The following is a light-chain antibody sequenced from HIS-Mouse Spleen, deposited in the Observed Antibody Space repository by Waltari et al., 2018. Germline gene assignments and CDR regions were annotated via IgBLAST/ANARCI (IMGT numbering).Light chain of an antibody. J-gene: IGKJ4*01. CDR3: QQLNSYPQET. Sequence: DIQLTQSPSFLSASVGDRVTITCRASQGISSSLAWYQQKPGKAPKLLIYAASTLQSGVPSRFSGSGSGTEFTLTISSLQPEDFATYYCQQLNSYPQETFGGGTKVEIK. CDR1: QGISSS. CDR2: AAS. V-gene: IGKV1-9*01.